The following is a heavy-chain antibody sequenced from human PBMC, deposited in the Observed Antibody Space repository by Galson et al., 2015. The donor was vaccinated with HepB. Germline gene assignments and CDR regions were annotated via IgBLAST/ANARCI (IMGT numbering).Heavy chain of an antibody. J-gene: IGHJ5*02. CDR1: GGSFSGYY. V-gene: IGHV4-34*01. D-gene: IGHD2-15*01. CDR3: AREIQLVYCSGGSCYSGWFDP. CDR2: INHSGST. Sequence: ETLSLTCAVYGGSFSGYYWSWIRPPPGKGLEWIGEINHSGSTNYNPSLKSRVTISVDTSKNQFSLKLSSVTAADTAVYYCAREIQLVYCSGGSCYSGWFDPWGQGTLVTVSS.